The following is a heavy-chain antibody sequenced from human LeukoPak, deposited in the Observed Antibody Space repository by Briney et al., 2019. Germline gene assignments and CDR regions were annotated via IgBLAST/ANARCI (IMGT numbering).Heavy chain of an antibody. J-gene: IGHJ4*02. Sequence: WRSLRLSCAASGFTFSSYGMHWVRQAPGKGLEWVAVISYDGTNKFYADSLQGRFTISRDNSKNTLYLQMNSLRGQDTAVYYCARDPTTTVVTSGGYYFDYGGQGTLVTVS. CDR3: ARDPTTTVVTSGGYYFDY. CDR1: GFTFSSYG. V-gene: IGHV3-30*03. D-gene: IGHD4-23*01. CDR2: ISYDGTNK.